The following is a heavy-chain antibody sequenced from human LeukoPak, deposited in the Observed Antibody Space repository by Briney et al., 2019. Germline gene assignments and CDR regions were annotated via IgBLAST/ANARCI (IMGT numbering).Heavy chain of an antibody. CDR2: INPNSGVT. Sequence: ASVKVSCKASGYTFTGYYMHWVRQAPGQGLEWMGWINPNSGVTNYAQKFQGRVTMTRDTSINTAYTELSRLRSDDTAVYYCARATFYYDNDAFDIWGQGTMVTVSS. D-gene: IGHD3-22*01. CDR1: GYTFTGYY. J-gene: IGHJ3*02. CDR3: ARATFYYDNDAFDI. V-gene: IGHV1-2*02.